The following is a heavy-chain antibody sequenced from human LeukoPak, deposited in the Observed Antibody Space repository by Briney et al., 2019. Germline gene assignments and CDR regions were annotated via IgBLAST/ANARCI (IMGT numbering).Heavy chain of an antibody. V-gene: IGHV4-39*01. CDR3: ARISRSTCFDY. D-gene: IGHD2-15*01. CDR2: IYYSGST. CDR1: GGSISSSSYY. J-gene: IGHJ4*02. Sequence: PSETLSLTCTVSGGSISSSSYYWGWIRQPPGKGREWIGSIYYSGSTYYNPSLKSRVTISVDTSKNQFSLKLSSVTAADTAVYYCARISRSTCFDYWGQGTLVTVSS.